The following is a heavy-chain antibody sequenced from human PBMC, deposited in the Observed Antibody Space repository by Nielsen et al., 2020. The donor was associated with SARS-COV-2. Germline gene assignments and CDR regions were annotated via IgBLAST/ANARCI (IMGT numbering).Heavy chain of an antibody. D-gene: IGHD1-14*01. J-gene: IGHJ5*02. Sequence: GESLKISCAVSGFTFTSYWMHWVRQAPGKGLVWVSRINSDGGSTAYADSVKGRFTISRDNGKNSLYLQMNSLRAEDTAIYYCARVNHSSISAWGQGTLVTVSS. CDR3: ARVNHSSISA. CDR2: INSDGGST. V-gene: IGHV3-74*03. CDR1: GFTFTSYW.